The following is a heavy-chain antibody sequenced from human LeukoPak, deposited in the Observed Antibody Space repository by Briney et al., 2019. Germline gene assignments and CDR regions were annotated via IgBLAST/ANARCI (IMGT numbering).Heavy chain of an antibody. D-gene: IGHD6-19*01. CDR1: GFTFSSFA. V-gene: IGHV3-23*01. Sequence: GGSLRLSCAAFGFTFSSFAMTWVRQAPGKGLEWVSGISDSGGSTYYADSVKGRFTISRDNSKNTVFLQMNSLRAEDTAIYYCAKDGIAVAGTSAWYWGQRTQVTVSS. J-gene: IGHJ4*02. CDR3: AKDGIAVAGTSAWY. CDR2: ISDSGGST.